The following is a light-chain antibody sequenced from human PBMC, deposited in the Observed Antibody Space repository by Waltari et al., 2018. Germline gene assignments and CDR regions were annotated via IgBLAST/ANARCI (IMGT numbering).Light chain of an antibody. CDR1: PSVLYSSNTKNY. CDR2: WAS. Sequence: DSVMTPSPDSLAVSLGERATTSCESSPSVLYSSNTKNYLAWYQQQPGQPPKLLIYWASTREAGVPDRFSGSGSGTDFTLTISSLQAEDVAVYYCQQYYSTPFTFGPGTKVDIK. CDR3: QQYYSTPFT. J-gene: IGKJ3*01. V-gene: IGKV4-1*01.